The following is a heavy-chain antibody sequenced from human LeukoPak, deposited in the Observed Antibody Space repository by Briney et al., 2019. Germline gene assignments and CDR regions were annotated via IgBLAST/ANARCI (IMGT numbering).Heavy chain of an antibody. CDR2: INTSGRT. CDR1: GGSISSGSYY. V-gene: IGHV4-61*02. CDR3: ARTLLPATRGAFDI. D-gene: IGHD2-2*01. Sequence: KTSETLSLTCTVSGGSISSGSYYWSWIRQPAGKGLEWIGRINTSGRTNYNPSLESRVTISVDTSKNQFSLNLSSVTAADTAVYYCARTLLPATRGAFDIWGQGTMVTVSP. J-gene: IGHJ3*02.